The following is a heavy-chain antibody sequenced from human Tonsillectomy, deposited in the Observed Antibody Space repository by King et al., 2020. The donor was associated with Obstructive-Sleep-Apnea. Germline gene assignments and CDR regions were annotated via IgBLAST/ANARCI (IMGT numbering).Heavy chain of an antibody. V-gene: IGHV3-23*04. J-gene: IGHJ4*02. D-gene: IGHD3-3*01. Sequence: EVQLVESGGGLVQPGGSPRLSCAASGFTFSNYAMSWVRQAPGKGLEWVSAISGSGGSTYYADSVKDRFTISRDNSKNTLSLQMNNVRAEDTALYYCAKVSYYDFWSGYPCSFDYWGQGTLVTVSS. CDR3: AKVSYYDFWSGYPCSFDY. CDR1: GFTFSNYA. CDR2: ISGSGGST.